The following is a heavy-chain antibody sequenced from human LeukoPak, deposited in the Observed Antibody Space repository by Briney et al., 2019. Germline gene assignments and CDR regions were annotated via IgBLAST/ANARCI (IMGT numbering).Heavy chain of an antibody. CDR2: IYWDDDK. CDR3: AHRAMGSSWWGAMNFDY. J-gene: IGHJ4*02. V-gene: IGHV2-5*02. CDR1: GFSLSTSGVG. D-gene: IGHD6-13*01. Sequence: NASGPTLVKPTQTLTLTCTFSGFSLSTSGVGVGWIRQPPGKALEWHALIYWDDDKRYSPSLKSRLTITKDTSKNQVVLTMTNMEPVDTATYYCAHRAMGSSWWGAMNFDYWGQGTLVTVSS.